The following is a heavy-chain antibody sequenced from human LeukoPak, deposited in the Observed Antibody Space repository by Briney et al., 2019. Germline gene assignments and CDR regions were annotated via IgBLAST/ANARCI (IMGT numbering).Heavy chain of an antibody. CDR3: ARADTAMVGDDAFDI. D-gene: IGHD5-18*01. Sequence: PGRSLRLSCAASGFTFSSYAMHRVRQAPGKGLEWVAVISYDGSNKYYADSVKGRFTISRDNSKNTLYLQMNSLRAEDTAVYYCARADTAMVGDDAFDIWGQGTMVTVSS. V-gene: IGHV3-30*04. CDR2: ISYDGSNK. CDR1: GFTFSSYA. J-gene: IGHJ3*02.